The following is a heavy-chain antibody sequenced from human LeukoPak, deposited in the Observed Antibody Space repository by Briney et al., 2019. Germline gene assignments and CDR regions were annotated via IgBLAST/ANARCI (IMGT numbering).Heavy chain of an antibody. Sequence: SVKVSCKASGGTFSSYAISWVRQAPGQGLEWMGRIIPILGIANYAQKFQGRVTITADKSTSTAYMELSSLRSEDTAVYYCARESPSPPPLYRPDYGDYGYWGQGTLVTVSS. CDR2: IIPILGIA. CDR3: ARESPSPPPLYRPDYGDYGY. D-gene: IGHD4-17*01. V-gene: IGHV1-69*04. CDR1: GGTFSSYA. J-gene: IGHJ4*02.